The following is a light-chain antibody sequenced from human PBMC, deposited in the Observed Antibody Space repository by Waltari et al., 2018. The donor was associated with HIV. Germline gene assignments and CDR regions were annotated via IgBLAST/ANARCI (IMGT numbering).Light chain of an antibody. Sequence: QSALTQPPSVSGSLGQSVTITCTGTGSDIGAYHLVSWYQQSPGTAPKLIIYEVTHRPSGVPVRFSGSKSGNTASLTISGLQADDEADYYCSSYTTSSTWVFGGGTKLTVL. CDR2: EVT. CDR1: GSDIGAYHL. V-gene: IGLV2-18*02. J-gene: IGLJ3*02. CDR3: SSYTTSSTWV.